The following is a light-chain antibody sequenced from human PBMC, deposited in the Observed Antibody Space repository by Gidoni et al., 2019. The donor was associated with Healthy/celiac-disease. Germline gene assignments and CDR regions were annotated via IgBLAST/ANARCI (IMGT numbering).Light chain of an antibody. V-gene: IGKV1-39*01. CDR1: QSISSY. Sequence: DIQMTQSPSSLSASVGDRVTITCRASQSISSYLHWYQQKPGKAPKLLIYAASSLQSGVPSRFSGSGSGTDFTLTISSLQPEDFATYYCQQSYSTPWTFXQXTKVXIK. CDR2: AAS. J-gene: IGKJ1*01. CDR3: QQSYSTPWT.